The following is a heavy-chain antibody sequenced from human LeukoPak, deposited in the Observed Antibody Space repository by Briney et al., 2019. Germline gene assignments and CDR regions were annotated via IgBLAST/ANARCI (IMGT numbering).Heavy chain of an antibody. J-gene: IGHJ4*02. CDR2: INHSGST. D-gene: IGHD4-17*01. CDR1: GGSFSGYY. CDR3: ARAGTTVTPFDY. V-gene: IGHV4-34*01. Sequence: SEALSLTCAVYGGSFSGYYWSWLRQPPGKGLEWIGEINHSGSTNYNPSLKSRVTISVDTSKNQFSLKLSSVTAADTAVYYCARAGTTVTPFDYWGQGTLVTVSS.